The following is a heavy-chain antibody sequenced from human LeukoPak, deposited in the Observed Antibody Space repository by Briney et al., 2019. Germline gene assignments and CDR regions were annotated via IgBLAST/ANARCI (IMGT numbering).Heavy chain of an antibody. CDR3: ARDPAGIAVAGNY. Sequence: GGSLILCCAASGFTVSSKYMSSVRQAPGKGLEWVSVIHSSGSTDYADSVKGRFTISRDNSKNTVYLQMNSLRAEDTAVYYCARDPAGIAVAGNYWGQGTLVTVSS. V-gene: IGHV3-53*01. CDR2: IHSSGST. CDR1: GFTVSSKY. J-gene: IGHJ4*02. D-gene: IGHD6-19*01.